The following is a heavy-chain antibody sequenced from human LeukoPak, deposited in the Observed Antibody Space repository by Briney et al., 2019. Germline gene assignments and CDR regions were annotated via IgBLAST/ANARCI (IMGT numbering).Heavy chain of an antibody. CDR2: INPNSGST. CDR3: ASARGYCSSTSCPTDAFDI. V-gene: IGHV1-2*02. Sequence: ASXKVSCKASGYTFTGYYMYWVRQAPGQGLEWMGWINPNSGSTNFAQNFQGRVTMTRDTSISTAYMELSRLTSDDTAVYYCASARGYCSSTSCPTDAFDIWGQGTMVTVSS. J-gene: IGHJ3*02. CDR1: GYTFTGYY. D-gene: IGHD2-2*01.